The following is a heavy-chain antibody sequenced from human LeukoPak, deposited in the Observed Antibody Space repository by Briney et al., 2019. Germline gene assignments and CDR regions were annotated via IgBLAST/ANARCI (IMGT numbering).Heavy chain of an antibody. CDR1: GFIFSRYG. D-gene: IGHD2-2*01. V-gene: IGHV3-30*02. Sequence: GGXLRLSCAASGFIFSRYGMHWVRQAPGKGLEGVAFIRSDGRNEYYGDSVKGRFTISRDNSKNTLYLQMNSPRPEDTAVYYCANICTSTSCYPALDAFDFWGQGTMVTVSS. J-gene: IGHJ3*01. CDR3: ANICTSTSCYPALDAFDF. CDR2: IRSDGRNE.